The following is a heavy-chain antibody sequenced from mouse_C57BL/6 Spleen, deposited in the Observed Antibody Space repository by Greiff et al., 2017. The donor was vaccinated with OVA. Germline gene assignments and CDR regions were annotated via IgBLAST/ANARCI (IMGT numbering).Heavy chain of an antibody. J-gene: IGHJ4*01. V-gene: IGHV7-3*01. CDR1: GFTFTDYY. Sequence: DVKLVEFGGGLVQPGGSLSLSCAASGFTFTDYYMSWVRQPPGKALEWLGFIRNKANGYTTEYSASVKGRFTISRDNSQSILYLQMNALRAEDSATYYCARGYYDYDGDYYAMDYWGQGTSVTVSS. CDR2: IRNKANGYTT. D-gene: IGHD2-4*01. CDR3: ARGYYDYDGDYYAMDY.